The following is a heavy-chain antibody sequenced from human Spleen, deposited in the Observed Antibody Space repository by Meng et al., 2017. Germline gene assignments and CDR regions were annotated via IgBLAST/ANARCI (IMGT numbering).Heavy chain of an antibody. CDR2: IYYSGST. D-gene: IGHD3-10*01. V-gene: IGHV4-31*03. CDR1: GGSISSGGYY. CDR3: ARSGILIRGIFTGNFDY. Sequence: SETLSLTCTVSGGSISSGGYYWSWIRQHPGKGLEWIGYIYYSGSTYYNPSLKSRVTISVDTSKNQFFLKLSSVTAADTAVYYCARSGILIRGIFTGNFDYWGQGALVTVSS. J-gene: IGHJ4*02.